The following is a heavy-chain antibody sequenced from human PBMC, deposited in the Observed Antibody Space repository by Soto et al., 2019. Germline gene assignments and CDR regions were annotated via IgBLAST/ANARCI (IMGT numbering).Heavy chain of an antibody. CDR3: AKGREIVVVPAADY. V-gene: IGHV3-23*01. J-gene: IGHJ4*02. D-gene: IGHD2-2*01. CDR2: ISGGGSNT. Sequence: EVQLLASGGGLVQPGGSLRLSCAASGVTFNTYAMSWVRQAPGKGLEWVSAISGGGSNTYYADSVKGRFTVSRDNSKNTLYLQMNSLRVEDTAVYYCAKGREIVVVPAADYWGQGTLVAVSS. CDR1: GVTFNTYA.